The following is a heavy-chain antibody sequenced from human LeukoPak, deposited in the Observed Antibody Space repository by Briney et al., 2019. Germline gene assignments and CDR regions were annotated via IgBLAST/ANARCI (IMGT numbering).Heavy chain of an antibody. CDR3: ARVNTLIRGIGWFDP. CDR2: IYYSGTT. J-gene: IGHJ5*02. CDR1: GGSISSSSYY. D-gene: IGHD3-10*01. V-gene: IGHV4-39*07. Sequence: SETLSLTCNVSGGSISSSSYYWGWIRQPPGKGMELIGNIYYSGTTYYNPSLKSRVTISVDTSKNQFSLKLSSVTAADTAVYYCARVNTLIRGIGWFDPWGQGILVTVSS.